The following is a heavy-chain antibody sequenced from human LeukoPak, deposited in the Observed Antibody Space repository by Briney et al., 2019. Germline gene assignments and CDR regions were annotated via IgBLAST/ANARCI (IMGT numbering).Heavy chain of an antibody. Sequence: SETLSLTCTVSGGSISSYYWSWIRQPPGKGLEWIGFIYYSGSSNNNPSLKSRVTISVDTSKNQFSLKLSSVTAADTAVYYCARHALYGLRPGYYYFDYWGQGTLVTVSS. J-gene: IGHJ4*02. CDR1: GGSISSYY. V-gene: IGHV4-59*08. D-gene: IGHD2-8*01. CDR2: IYYSGSS. CDR3: ARHALYGLRPGYYYFDY.